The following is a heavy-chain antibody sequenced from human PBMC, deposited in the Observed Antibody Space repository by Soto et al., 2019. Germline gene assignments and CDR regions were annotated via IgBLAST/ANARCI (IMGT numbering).Heavy chain of an antibody. CDR3: ARASPFPIFAVADAFDM. J-gene: IGHJ3*02. D-gene: IGHD3-3*01. Sequence: QVQLVQSGAEVKKPGASVKVSCKASGYTFTSYGISWVRQAPGQGLEWMGWISAYNDNTNYAQKLQGRVTMTTDTPTSTAYMELRSLRSDDTAVYYCARASPFPIFAVADAFDMWGQGTMVTVSS. V-gene: IGHV1-18*01. CDR2: ISAYNDNT. CDR1: GYTFTSYG.